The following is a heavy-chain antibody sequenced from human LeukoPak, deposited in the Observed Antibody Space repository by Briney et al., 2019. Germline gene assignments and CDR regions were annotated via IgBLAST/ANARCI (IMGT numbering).Heavy chain of an antibody. CDR2: VYYTGRT. CDR3: ARRRYYDSTGYFE. J-gene: IGHJ1*01. D-gene: IGHD3-22*01. CDR1: GDFISSSSYY. V-gene: IGHV4-39*02. Sequence: SETLSLTCTVSGDFISSSSYYWGWIRQPPGKGLEWIGDVYYTGRTYYNPSLKSRAFISIDTSNNYFSLNLNFVTAADTAVYYCARRRYYDSTGYFEWGRGSLVTVSS.